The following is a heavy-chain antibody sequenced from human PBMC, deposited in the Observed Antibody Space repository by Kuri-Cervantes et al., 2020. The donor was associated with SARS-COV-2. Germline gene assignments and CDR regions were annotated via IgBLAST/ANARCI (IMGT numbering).Heavy chain of an antibody. D-gene: IGHD1-26*01. J-gene: IGHJ4*02. CDR3: AKVLEWELLSPLGDY. Sequence: GESLKISCAASGFTFSSYEMHWVRQAPGKGLEWVSYISSSGSAIYYADSVKGRFTISRDNSKNTLYLQMNSLRAEDTAVYYCAKVLEWELLSPLGDYWGQGTLVTVSS. CDR1: GFTFSSYE. V-gene: IGHV3-48*03. CDR2: ISSSGSAI.